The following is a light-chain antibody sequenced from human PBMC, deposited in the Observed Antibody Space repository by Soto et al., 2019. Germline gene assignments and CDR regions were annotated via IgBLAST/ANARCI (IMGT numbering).Light chain of an antibody. V-gene: IGKV3-15*01. CDR3: QHYHNWPPWT. CDR1: QSVSSN. J-gene: IGKJ1*01. Sequence: EIVMTQSPATLSVSPGEGATLSCRASQSVSSNLAWYQQKPGQAPRLLIYGASTRATGIPARLSGSGSGTEFILTISSLQSEDFAVYYCQHYHNWPPWTFGQGTKVEIK. CDR2: GAS.